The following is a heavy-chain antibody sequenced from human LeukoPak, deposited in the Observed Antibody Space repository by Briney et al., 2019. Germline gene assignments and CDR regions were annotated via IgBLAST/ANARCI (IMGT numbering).Heavy chain of an antibody. Sequence: SETLSLTCTVSGGSISSYYWSWIRQPPGKGLEWIGYIYYSGSTNYNPSLKSRVTISVDTSRNQFSLKLSSVTAADTAVYYCARAYTIYHNWFDPWGQGTLVTVSS. V-gene: IGHV4-59*01. CDR3: ARAYTIYHNWFDP. CDR1: GGSISSYY. D-gene: IGHD3-3*01. J-gene: IGHJ5*02. CDR2: IYYSGST.